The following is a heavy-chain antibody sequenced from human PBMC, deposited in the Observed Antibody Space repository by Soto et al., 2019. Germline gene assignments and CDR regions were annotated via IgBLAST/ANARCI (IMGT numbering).Heavy chain of an antibody. V-gene: IGHV4-30-4*01. J-gene: IGHJ4*02. Sequence: PSETLSLTCTVSGGSISSGDYYWSWIRQPPGKGIKWIGYIYYSGSTYYNTSLKSRVNISVDTSKNQFSLKLSSVTAVFTAVYYCARGRPIFDYWGQGTLVTVSS. CDR1: GGSISSGDYY. CDR2: IYYSGST. CDR3: ARGRPIFDY.